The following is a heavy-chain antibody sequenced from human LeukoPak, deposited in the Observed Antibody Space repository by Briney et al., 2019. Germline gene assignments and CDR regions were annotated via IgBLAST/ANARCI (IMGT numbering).Heavy chain of an antibody. D-gene: IGHD3-22*01. CDR1: GFTFSSYW. J-gene: IGHJ4*02. V-gene: IGHV3-7*01. CDR3: ARYRGRYYDSSGYEPGFDY. CDR2: IKQDGSEK. Sequence: GGSLRLSCAASGFTFSSYWMSWVRQAPGKGLEWVANIKQDGSEKYYVDSVMGRFTISRDNAKNSLYLQMNSLRAEDTAVYYCARYRGRYYDSSGYEPGFDYWGQGTLVTVSS.